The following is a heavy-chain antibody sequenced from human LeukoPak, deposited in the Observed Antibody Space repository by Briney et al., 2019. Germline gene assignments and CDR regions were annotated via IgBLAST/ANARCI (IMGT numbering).Heavy chain of an antibody. Sequence: GGSLRLSCAASGFTFSSYAMHWVRQAPGKGLEWVAVISYDGSNKYYADSVKGRFTISRDNSKNTLYLQMNSLRAEDTAVYYCAGIVVVPAAIPPRWGQGTLVTVSS. D-gene: IGHD2-2*02. CDR2: ISYDGSNK. CDR3: AGIVVVPAAIPPR. CDR1: GFTFSSYA. J-gene: IGHJ4*02. V-gene: IGHV3-30-3*01.